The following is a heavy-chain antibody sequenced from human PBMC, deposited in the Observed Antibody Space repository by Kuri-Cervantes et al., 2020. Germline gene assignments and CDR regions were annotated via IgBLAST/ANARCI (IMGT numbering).Heavy chain of an antibody. CDR1: GGSISSRGYY. CDR3: ARSPPGVRGVTAI. J-gene: IGHJ3*02. D-gene: IGHD3-10*01. Sequence: GSLRLSCTVSGGSISSRGYYWGWIRQPPGKGLEWIESIYSSGSTYYNPSLKSRVTISVDTSKNQSSLKLRSVTAADTAVYYCARSPPGVRGVTAIWGQGTMVTVSS. V-gene: IGHV4-39*01. CDR2: IYSSGST.